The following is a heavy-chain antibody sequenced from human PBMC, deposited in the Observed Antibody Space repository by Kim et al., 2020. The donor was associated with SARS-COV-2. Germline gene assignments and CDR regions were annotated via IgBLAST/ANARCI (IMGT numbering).Heavy chain of an antibody. Sequence: GGSLRLSCAASGFTFSSYWMRWVRQAPGKGLEWVANIKQDGSEKYYVDSVKGRFTISRDNAKNSLYLQMNSLRAEDTAVYYCARDGVVPAAVYYYGMDVWGQGTTVTVSS. J-gene: IGHJ6*02. CDR3: ARDGVVPAAVYYYGMDV. CDR1: GFTFSSYW. V-gene: IGHV3-7*01. CDR2: IKQDGSEK. D-gene: IGHD2-2*01.